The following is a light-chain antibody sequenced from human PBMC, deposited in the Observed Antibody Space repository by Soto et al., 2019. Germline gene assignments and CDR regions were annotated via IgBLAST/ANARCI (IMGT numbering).Light chain of an antibody. J-gene: IGKJ2*01. Sequence: EIVLTQSPATLSVSPGERATLSCRASQSVSSNLAWYQQKPGQAPRLLIYDTSSRATGFPARFSGSGSGTEFTLTISSLQSEDLAVYYCQQYKSWPPYTFGQGTKVEIK. CDR3: QQYKSWPPYT. CDR1: QSVSSN. V-gene: IGKV3-15*01. CDR2: DTS.